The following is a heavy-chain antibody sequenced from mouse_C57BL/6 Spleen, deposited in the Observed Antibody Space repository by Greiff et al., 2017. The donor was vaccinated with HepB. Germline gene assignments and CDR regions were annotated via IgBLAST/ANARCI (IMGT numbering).Heavy chain of an antibody. CDR1: GYTFTSYW. CDR2: IDPSDSYT. J-gene: IGHJ2*01. CDR3: ARDYYGNYDLDD. Sequence: QVQLQQPGAELVMPGASVKLSCTASGYTFTSYWMHWVKQRPGQGLEWIGEIDPSDSYTNYNQKFKGKSTLTEDKSSSTAYLQLSSLTSEDSAVYYCARDYYGNYDLDDWGQGTTLTVAS. D-gene: IGHD2-1*01. V-gene: IGHV1-69*01.